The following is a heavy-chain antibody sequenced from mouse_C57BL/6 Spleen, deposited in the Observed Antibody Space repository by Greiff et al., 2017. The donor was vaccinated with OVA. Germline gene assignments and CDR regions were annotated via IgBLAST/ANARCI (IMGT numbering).Heavy chain of an antibody. CDR3: ARGYGSSYGAMDY. Sequence: QVQLQQPGAELVMPGASVKLSCKASGYTFTSYWMHWVKQRPGQGLEWIGEIDPSDSYTNYNQKFKGKSTLTVDKSSSTAYMQLSSLTSEDSAVYYCARGYGSSYGAMDYWGQGTSVTVSS. CDR1: GYTFTSYW. J-gene: IGHJ4*01. CDR2: IDPSDSYT. D-gene: IGHD1-1*01. V-gene: IGHV1-69*01.